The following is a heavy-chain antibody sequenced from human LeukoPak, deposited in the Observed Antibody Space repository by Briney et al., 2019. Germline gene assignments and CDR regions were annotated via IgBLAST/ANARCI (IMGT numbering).Heavy chain of an antibody. D-gene: IGHD4-17*01. J-gene: IGHJ4*02. CDR1: GFTFSSYS. Sequence: GGSLRLSCAASGFTFSSYSMNWVRQAPGKGLEWVSSISSSSSYIYYADSVKGRFTISRDSAKNSLYLQMNSLRAEDTAVYYCARPNDYGDYFDYWGQGTLVTVSS. CDR3: ARPNDYGDYFDY. CDR2: ISSSSSYI. V-gene: IGHV3-21*01.